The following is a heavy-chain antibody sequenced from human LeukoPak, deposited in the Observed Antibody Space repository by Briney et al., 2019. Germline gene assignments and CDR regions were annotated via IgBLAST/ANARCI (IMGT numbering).Heavy chain of an antibody. J-gene: IGHJ4*02. D-gene: IGHD4-17*01. V-gene: IGHV4-61*01. CDR3: ARVPISTTARGYFDY. CDR2: IYFSGST. Sequence: SETLSLTCTVSGGSVSSGSYYWSWVRQPPGKGLEWIGYIYFSGSTTYNPSLNSRVTISVDTSKNKFSLKLSSVTAADTAVYYCARVPISTTARGYFDYWGQGTLVTVSS. CDR1: GGSVSSGSYY.